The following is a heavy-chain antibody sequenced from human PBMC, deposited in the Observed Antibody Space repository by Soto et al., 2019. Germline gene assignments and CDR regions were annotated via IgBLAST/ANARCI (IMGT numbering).Heavy chain of an antibody. CDR1: GGSIRSGGYY. D-gene: IGHD5-18*01. V-gene: IGHV4-31*03. Sequence: QVQLQESGPGLVKPSQTLSLTCTVSGGSIRSGGYYWSWVRQNPRKGLEWIGNIYYSGNTYYNPSLMSRLTISVDTSKYQFSLNLSSVPAADTAVYYCSRDRLMATAGTARHYFGLDVWGQGTTVTVSS. CDR3: SRDRLMATAGTARHYFGLDV. CDR2: IYYSGNT. J-gene: IGHJ6*02.